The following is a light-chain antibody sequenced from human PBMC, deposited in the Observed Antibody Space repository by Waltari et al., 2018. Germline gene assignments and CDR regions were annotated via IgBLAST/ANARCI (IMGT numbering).Light chain of an antibody. CDR3: QNYERLPAT. Sequence: SCRASQSVSKYLGWYQQKPGQAPRLLIYAASTMATGIPDRFSGSGFGTDFSLTISRLEPEDFAGYYCQNYERLPATFGQGTKVEIK. V-gene: IGKV3-20*01. J-gene: IGKJ1*01. CDR1: QSVSKY. CDR2: AAS.